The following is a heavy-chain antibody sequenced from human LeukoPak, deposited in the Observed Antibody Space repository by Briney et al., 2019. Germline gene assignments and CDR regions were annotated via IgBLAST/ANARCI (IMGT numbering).Heavy chain of an antibody. J-gene: IGHJ3*02. CDR1: GYTFTSYG. Sequence: ASVKVSCKASGYTFTSYGISWVRQAPGQGLEWMGWISAYNGNTNYAQKLQGRVTMSTDTSTSTAYMELRSLRSDDTAVYYCAKDEEVASHAFDIWGQGTMVTLSS. D-gene: IGHD2-15*01. CDR3: AKDEEVASHAFDI. CDR2: ISAYNGNT. V-gene: IGHV1-18*01.